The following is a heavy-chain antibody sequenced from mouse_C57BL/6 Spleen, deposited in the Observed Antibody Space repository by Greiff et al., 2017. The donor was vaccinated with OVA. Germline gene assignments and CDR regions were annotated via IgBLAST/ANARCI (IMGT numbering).Heavy chain of an antibody. CDR1: GYAFSSSW. CDR3: ARGGYYGLSDY. J-gene: IGHJ2*01. V-gene: IGHV1-82*01. Sequence: QVQLQQSGPELVKPGASVKISCKASGYAFSSSWMNWVKQRPGKGLEWIGRIYPGDGDTNYNGKFKGKATLTADKSSSTAYMQLSSLTSEDSAVSFCARGGYYGLSDYWGQGTTLTVSS. CDR2: IYPGDGDT. D-gene: IGHD1-1*01.